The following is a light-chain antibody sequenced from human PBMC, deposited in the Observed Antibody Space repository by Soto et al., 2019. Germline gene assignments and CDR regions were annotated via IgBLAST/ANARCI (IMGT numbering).Light chain of an antibody. CDR1: SSDVGGYDY. CDR2: EVT. V-gene: IGLV2-14*01. CDR3: SSHTSGSTRV. Sequence: QSVLTQPASVSGSPGQSIAISCTGTSSDVGGYDYVSWYQQHPDKAPKLLIYEVTTRPSGVSNRFSGSKSGNTASLTISGLQPEDEADYYCSSHTSGSTRVFGSGTQLTVL. J-gene: IGLJ7*01.